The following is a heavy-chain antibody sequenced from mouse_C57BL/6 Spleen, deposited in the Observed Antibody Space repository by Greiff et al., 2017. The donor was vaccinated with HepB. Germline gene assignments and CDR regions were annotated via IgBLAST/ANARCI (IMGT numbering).Heavy chain of an antibody. CDR1: GYTFTDYE. V-gene: IGHV1-15*01. J-gene: IGHJ3*01. CDR2: IDPETGGT. CDR3: TRGYSRRFAY. Sequence: QVQLQQSGAELVRPGASVTLSCKASGYTFTDYEMHWVKQTPVHGLEWIGAIDPETGGTAYNQKFKGKAILTADKSSSTAYMELRSLTSEDSAVYYGTRGYSRRFAYWGQGTLVTVSA.